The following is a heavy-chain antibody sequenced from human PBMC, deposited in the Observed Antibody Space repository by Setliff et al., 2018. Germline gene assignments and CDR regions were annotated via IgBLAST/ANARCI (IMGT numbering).Heavy chain of an antibody. V-gene: IGHV4-39*01. CDR2: VYDSGTT. Sequence: SETLSLTCTVSGDSISRAMYYWGWIRQFPGKGLEWIGTVYDSGTTYYNPSLKSRVTIFVDTSKNQFSLNLNSVTAADTGVYYCASCRYQVPYDYWGQGILVTVSS. D-gene: IGHD2-2*01. J-gene: IGHJ4*02. CDR1: GDSISRAMYY. CDR3: ASCRYQVPYDY.